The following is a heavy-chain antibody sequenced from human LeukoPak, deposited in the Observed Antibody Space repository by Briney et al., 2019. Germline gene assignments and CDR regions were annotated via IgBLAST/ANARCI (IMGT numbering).Heavy chain of an antibody. CDR1: GGSISSGSYY. D-gene: IGHD3-9*01. CDR3: ARQYSDILTGYHRGELYWYFDL. J-gene: IGHJ2*01. V-gene: IGHV4-61*02. CDR2: IYSSGST. Sequence: PSETLSLTCTVSGGSISSGSYYWSWIRQPAGKGLEWIGRIYSSGSTNYHPSLKRRVTISLDTSKNKFSLKLSSVTAADTAVYYCARQYSDILTGYHRGELYWYFDLWGRGTLVTVSS.